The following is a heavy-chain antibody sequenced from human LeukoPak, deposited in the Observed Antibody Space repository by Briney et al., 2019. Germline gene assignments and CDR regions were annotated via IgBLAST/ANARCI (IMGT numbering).Heavy chain of an antibody. J-gene: IGHJ4*02. Sequence: GESLQISFKGSGYSFTSYWIGWVRQMPGKGLEWMGIIYPGDSDTRYSPSFQGQVTISADKSISTAYLQWSSLKASDTAMYYCATSRDYYDSSGPLKYWGQGTLVTVSS. V-gene: IGHV5-51*01. CDR1: GYSFTSYW. CDR2: IYPGDSDT. CDR3: ATSRDYYDSSGPLKY. D-gene: IGHD3-22*01.